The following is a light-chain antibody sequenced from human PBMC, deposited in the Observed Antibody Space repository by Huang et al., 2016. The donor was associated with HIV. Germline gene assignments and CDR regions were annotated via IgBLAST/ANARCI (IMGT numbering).Light chain of an antibody. CDR1: QGIRND. J-gene: IGKJ1*01. V-gene: IGKV1-6*01. Sequence: AIQMTQSPASLSASVGDRVAITCRASQGIRNDLGWYQQRLGKTPKILVSAASHLQSGVPSRFSGSGSGTHFTLTISSLQPEDFATYYCLQTYTYPWTFGQGTKVEI. CDR3: LQTYTYPWT. CDR2: AAS.